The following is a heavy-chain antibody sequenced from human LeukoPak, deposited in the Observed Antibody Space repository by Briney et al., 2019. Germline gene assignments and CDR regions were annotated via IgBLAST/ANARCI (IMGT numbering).Heavy chain of an antibody. CDR3: ARALRSNWSDY. D-gene: IGHD1-20*01. Sequence: ASVKVSCKTSGYTFTSYGISWVRQAPGQGLEWIGWISGYNGNTNYAERFQDRVTMTTDTVTSTAYMEVRSLRSDDTAIYYCARALRSNWSDYWGQGTLVTVSS. V-gene: IGHV1-18*01. CDR2: ISGYNGNT. J-gene: IGHJ4*02. CDR1: GYTFTSYG.